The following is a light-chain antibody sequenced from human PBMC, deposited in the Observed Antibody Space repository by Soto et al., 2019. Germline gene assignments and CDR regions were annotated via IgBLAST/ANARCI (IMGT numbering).Light chain of an antibody. CDR3: QQRRTWPVT. CDR1: QSVGNY. V-gene: IGKV3-11*01. CDR2: DVS. J-gene: IGKJ5*01. Sequence: EIVLTQSPGTLSLSPGDRATLSCRASQSVGNYLAWYQQQPGQPPRLLIEDVSNRATGVPVRFSGSGSGTDFTLTISSLEPEDSAVYHCQQRRTWPVTFGQGTRLEIK.